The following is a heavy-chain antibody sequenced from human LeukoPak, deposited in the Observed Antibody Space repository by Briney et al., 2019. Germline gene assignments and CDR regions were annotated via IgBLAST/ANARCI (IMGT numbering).Heavy chain of an antibody. D-gene: IGHD3-10*01. CDR3: VRDGEGVAISVNFWFDP. J-gene: IGHJ5*02. Sequence: ASVKVSCKASGFTLTNYDINWVRQAPGQGLEWMGWMNPINGNTGYTRKFQGRVTMTRDTSISTAYMELRSLTSEDTAIYYCVRDGEGVAISVNFWFDPWGQGTLVTVSS. CDR1: GFTLTNYD. CDR2: MNPINGNT. V-gene: IGHV1-8*01.